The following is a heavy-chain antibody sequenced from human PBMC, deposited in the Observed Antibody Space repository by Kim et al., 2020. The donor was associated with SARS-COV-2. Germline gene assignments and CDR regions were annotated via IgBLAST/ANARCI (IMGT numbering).Heavy chain of an antibody. CDR3: ARGREESNYYYYYYMDV. V-gene: IGHV3-33*01. CDR2: IWDDGTNK. Sequence: GGSLRLSCAASGFTFRYYAMHWVRQAPGKGLEWVAVIWDDGTNKYYTDSVKGRFTISRDNYKNTLYLQMNSLRAADTAMYFCARGREESNYYYYYYMDVWGEGATLTVSS. J-gene: IGHJ6*03. CDR1: GFTFRYYA.